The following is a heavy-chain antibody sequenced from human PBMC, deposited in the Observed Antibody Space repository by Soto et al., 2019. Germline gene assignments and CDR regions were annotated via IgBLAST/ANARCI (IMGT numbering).Heavy chain of an antibody. CDR1: GGSFSGYY. J-gene: IGHJ5*02. CDR2: INHSGST. V-gene: IGHV4-34*01. Sequence: QVQLQQWGAGLLKPSETLSLTCAVYGGSFSGYYWSWIRQPPGKGLEWIGEINHSGSTNYNPSLKGRVTISVDTSKNQFSLKLGSVTAADTAVYYCARGGGERWFDPWGQGTLVTVSS. CDR3: ARGGGERWFDP.